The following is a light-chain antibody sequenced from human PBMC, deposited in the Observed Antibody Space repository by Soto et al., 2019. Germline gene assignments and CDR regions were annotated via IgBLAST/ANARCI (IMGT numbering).Light chain of an antibody. Sequence: DIQMTQSPSTLSASVGDRVTITCRASQSISSWLAWYQQKPGKAPKLLIYKASSLESRVPSRFSGSGSGTEFTLPISSLQPDDVATYYYQQYNSYPLTFGQGTRLGIK. CDR1: QSISSW. CDR3: QQYNSYPLT. J-gene: IGKJ5*01. V-gene: IGKV1-5*03. CDR2: KAS.